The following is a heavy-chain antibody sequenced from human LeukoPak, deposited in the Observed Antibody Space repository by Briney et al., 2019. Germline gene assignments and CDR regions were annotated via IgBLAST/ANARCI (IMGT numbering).Heavy chain of an antibody. J-gene: IGHJ4*02. CDR3: AREGQQLVTYYFDY. V-gene: IGHV4-61*02. CDR1: GGSISSGSYY. CDR2: IYTSGST. D-gene: IGHD6-13*01. Sequence: PSETLSLTCTVSGGSISSGSYYWSWIRQPAGKGLEWIGRIYTSGSTNYNPSLKSRVTISVDTSKNQFSLKLSSVTAADTAVYYCAREGQQLVTYYFDYWGQGTLVTVSS.